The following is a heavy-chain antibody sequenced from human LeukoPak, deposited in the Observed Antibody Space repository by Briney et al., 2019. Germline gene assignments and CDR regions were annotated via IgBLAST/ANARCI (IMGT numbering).Heavy chain of an antibody. V-gene: IGHV1-2*02. D-gene: IGHD3-9*01. Sequence: RASVKVSCKASGYTFSGYYMHWVRQAPGQGLEWMGWINPKSGGTNEAQKFHDRVTMTRDTSIRTAYMEVSRLRSDDTAVYYCARSPDILTGENFDYWGQGTLVTVSS. CDR3: ARSPDILTGENFDY. CDR1: GYTFSGYY. CDR2: INPKSGGT. J-gene: IGHJ4*02.